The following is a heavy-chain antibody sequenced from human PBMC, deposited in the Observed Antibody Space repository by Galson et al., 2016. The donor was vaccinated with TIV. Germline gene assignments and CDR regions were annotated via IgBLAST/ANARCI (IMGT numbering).Heavy chain of an antibody. J-gene: IGHJ4*02. CDR2: INAGNGNT. D-gene: IGHD2-21*01. CDR1: GYSFTTYA. CDR3: ARPPYCGGDCYKYVL. V-gene: IGHV1-3*01. Sequence: SVKASCKASGYSFTTYAMHWVRQAPGQGLEWMAWINAGNGNTKYSQKMQGRVTLTTDTSASTAYMELTSLRSDDTAVYYCARPPYCGGDCYKYVLWGQGTLVTVSS.